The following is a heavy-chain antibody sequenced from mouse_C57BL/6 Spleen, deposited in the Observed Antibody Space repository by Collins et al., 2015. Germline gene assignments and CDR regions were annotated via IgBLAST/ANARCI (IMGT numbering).Heavy chain of an antibody. V-gene: IGHV1-26*01. J-gene: IGHJ1*03. CDR1: GYTFTDYY. CDR3: ARLEGDWYFDV. CDR2: INPNNGGT. Sequence: SGPELVKPGASVKISCKASGYTFTDYYMNWVKQSHGKSLEWIGDINPNNGGTSYNQKFKGKATLTVDKSSSTAYMELRSLTSEDSAVYYCARLEGDWYFDVWGTGTTVTVSS.